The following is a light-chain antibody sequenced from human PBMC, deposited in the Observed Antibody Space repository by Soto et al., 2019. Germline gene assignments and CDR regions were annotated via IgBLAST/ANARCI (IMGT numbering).Light chain of an antibody. CDR1: SSDVGTYDH. Sequence: QSALTQPASVSGSPGQSITISCIATSSDVGTYDHVSWYQQHPGKAPKLISGVSDRFSGSKSGNTASLTISGLQAGDEADYYCFSYAGRSTWVFGGGTKLTVL. CDR3: FSYAGRSTWV. J-gene: IGLJ3*02. V-gene: IGLV2-23*01.